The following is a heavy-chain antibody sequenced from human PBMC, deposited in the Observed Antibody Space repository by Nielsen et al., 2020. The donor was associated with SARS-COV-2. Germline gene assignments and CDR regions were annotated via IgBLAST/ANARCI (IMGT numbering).Heavy chain of an antibody. Sequence: GGSLRLSCAASGFTFSSYGMHWVRQAPGKGLEWVAVISYDGSNKYYADSVKGRFTISRDNSKNTLYLQMNSLRAEDTAVYYCARGLLWFGESLPVMDVWGQGTTVTVSS. D-gene: IGHD3-10*01. CDR3: ARGLLWFGESLPVMDV. V-gene: IGHV3-30*03. J-gene: IGHJ6*02. CDR1: GFTFSSYG. CDR2: ISYDGSNK.